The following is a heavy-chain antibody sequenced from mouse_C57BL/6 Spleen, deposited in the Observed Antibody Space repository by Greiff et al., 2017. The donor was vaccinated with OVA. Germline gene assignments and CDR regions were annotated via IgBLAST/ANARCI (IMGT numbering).Heavy chain of an antibody. Sequence: GGGLVQPKGSLKLSCAASGFSFNTYAMNWVRQAPGKGLEWVARIRSKSNNYATYYADSVKDRFTISRDDSESMLYLQMNNLKTEDTAMYYCVRSLYAMDYWGQGTSVTVSS. V-gene: IGHV10-1*01. J-gene: IGHJ4*01. D-gene: IGHD6-2*01. CDR1: GFSFNTYA. CDR3: VRSLYAMDY. CDR2: IRSKSNNYAT.